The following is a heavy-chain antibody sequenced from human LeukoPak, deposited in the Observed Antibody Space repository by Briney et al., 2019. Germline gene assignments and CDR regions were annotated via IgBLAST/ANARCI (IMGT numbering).Heavy chain of an antibody. D-gene: IGHD4-17*01. CDR1: GYTFTGYY. CDR2: INPNSGGT. CDR3: ARDTVTDVADAFDV. Sequence: ASVKVSCKASGYTFTGYYMHWVRQAPGQGLEWMGWINPNSGGTNYAQKFQGRVTMTRDTSISTAYMELSRLRSDDPAVYYCARDTVTDVADAFDVWGQGTMVTVSS. V-gene: IGHV1-2*02. J-gene: IGHJ3*01.